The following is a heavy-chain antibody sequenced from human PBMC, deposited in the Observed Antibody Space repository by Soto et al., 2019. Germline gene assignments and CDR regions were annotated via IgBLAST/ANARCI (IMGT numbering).Heavy chain of an antibody. CDR2: ISAYNGNT. CDR3: ARDRGFRSDY. J-gene: IGHJ4*02. Sequence: QVPLVQSGAEVKKPGASVKVSCEASGYTFTSYGISWVRQAPGQGLEWMGWISAYNGNTNYAQKLQVRVTMTTDTSTSTAYMELRNLISDDTVVYYCARDRGFRSDYWGQGTLVTVSS. D-gene: IGHD1-26*01. CDR1: GYTFTSYG. V-gene: IGHV1-18*01.